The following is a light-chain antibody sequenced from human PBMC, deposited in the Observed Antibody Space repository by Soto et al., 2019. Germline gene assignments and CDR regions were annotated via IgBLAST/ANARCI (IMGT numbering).Light chain of an antibody. V-gene: IGKV1-5*01. CDR3: QQYDTYPWT. CDR2: DAS. J-gene: IGKJ1*01. CDR1: QRMSAW. Sequence: DIQMTQSPTTLSASVGDRVIITCRASQRMSAWLAWYQQKPGKAPKLLIYDASSLENGVPSRFSGSGSGTEFTLTISSLQPDDFATYYCQQYDTYPWTFGQGAKVDIK.